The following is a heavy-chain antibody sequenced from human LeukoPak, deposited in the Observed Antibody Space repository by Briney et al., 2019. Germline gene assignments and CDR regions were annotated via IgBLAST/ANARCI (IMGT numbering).Heavy chain of an antibody. D-gene: IGHD3-9*01. CDR1: GFTFSSYA. Sequence: GGSLRLSCAASGFTFSSYAMSWVRQAPGKGLEWVSAISGSGGSTYYADSVKGRLTISRDNSKNTLYLQMNSLRAEDTAVYYCAKGPQRYFDWLPIFDYWGQGTLVTVSS. CDR2: ISGSGGST. CDR3: AKGPQRYFDWLPIFDY. V-gene: IGHV3-23*01. J-gene: IGHJ4*02.